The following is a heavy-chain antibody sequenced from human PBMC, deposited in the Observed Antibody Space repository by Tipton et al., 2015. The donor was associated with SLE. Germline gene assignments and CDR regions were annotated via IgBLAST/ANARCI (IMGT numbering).Heavy chain of an antibody. CDR3: ARSRVERSIAAAGSPYYMDV. V-gene: IGHV3-48*01. D-gene: IGHD6-13*01. J-gene: IGHJ6*03. CDR1: GFTFSSYS. Sequence: SLRLSCAASGFTFSSYSMNWVRQAPGKGLEWVSYISSSSSTIYYADSVKGRFTISRDNAKNSLYLQMNSLRAEDTAVYYCARSRVERSIAAAGSPYYMDVWGKGTTVTVSS. CDR2: ISSSSSTI.